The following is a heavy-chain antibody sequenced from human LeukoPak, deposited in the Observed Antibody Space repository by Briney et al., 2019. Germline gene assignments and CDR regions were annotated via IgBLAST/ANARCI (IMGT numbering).Heavy chain of an antibody. CDR3: ARESEAAGTYYLDH. V-gene: IGHV3-74*01. J-gene: IGHJ4*02. CDR1: GFTFNEFR. D-gene: IGHD6-25*01. CDR2: IHKDGLHT. Sequence: GGSLRLSCAASGFTFNEFRMHWVRQVPGKGLMWVSRIHKDGLHTWYADSMKGRFTISRDNAENTVYLQLNSLRVEDTAVYYCARESEAAGTYYLDHWGQGNLVTVSS.